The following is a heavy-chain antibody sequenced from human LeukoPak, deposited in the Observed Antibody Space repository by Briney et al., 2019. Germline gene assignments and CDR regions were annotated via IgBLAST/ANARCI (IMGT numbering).Heavy chain of an antibody. D-gene: IGHD3-3*01. Sequence: GGSLRLSCAASGFTFSSYWTSWVRQAPGKGLEWVANIKQDGSEKYYVDSVKGRFTISRDNAKNSLYLQMNSLRAEDTAVYYCARDQHYDFWSGYLFRFESGSGFDPWGQGTLVTVSS. CDR3: ARDQHYDFWSGYLFRFESGSGFDP. J-gene: IGHJ5*02. CDR2: IKQDGSEK. V-gene: IGHV3-7*01. CDR1: GFTFSSYW.